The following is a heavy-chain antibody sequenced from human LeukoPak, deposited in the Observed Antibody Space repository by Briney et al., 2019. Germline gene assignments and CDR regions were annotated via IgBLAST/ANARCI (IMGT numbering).Heavy chain of an antibody. CDR3: ARRGGNFDY. V-gene: IGHV3-48*03. D-gene: IGHD3-10*01. J-gene: IGHJ4*02. CDR1: GFTFSSYE. Sequence: GGSLRLSCAASGFTFSSYEMSWVRQAPGKGLEWVSYISRSGSTIYYADSVKGRFTISRDNAKNSLYLQMNSLRAEDTAVYYCARRGGNFDYWGQGTLVTVSS. CDR2: ISRSGSTI.